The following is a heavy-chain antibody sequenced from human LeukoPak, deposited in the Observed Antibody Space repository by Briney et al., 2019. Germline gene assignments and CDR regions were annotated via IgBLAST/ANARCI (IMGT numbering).Heavy chain of an antibody. J-gene: IGHJ6*02. D-gene: IGHD2-21*01. CDR2: ISVTSTFI. Sequence: PGGSLRLSCAASGFTFSSYWMNWVRQAPGKGLEWVSSISVTSTFIEDADSVKGRFTISRDNAKNSVYLQMDSLKDEDTAVYYCATIPTGGLVRAGVIDVWGQGTTVTVSS. V-gene: IGHV3-21*01. CDR3: ATIPTGGLVRAGVIDV. CDR1: GFTFSSYW.